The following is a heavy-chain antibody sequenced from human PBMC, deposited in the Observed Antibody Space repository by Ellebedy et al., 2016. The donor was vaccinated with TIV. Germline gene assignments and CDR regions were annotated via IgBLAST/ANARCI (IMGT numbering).Heavy chain of an antibody. D-gene: IGHD6-19*01. CDR3: ARDQWLGRAYYFDY. J-gene: IGHJ4*02. CDR1: GFTFTTYW. CDR2: IKQDGSEK. V-gene: IGHV3-7*01. Sequence: GESLKISCAASGFTFTTYWMNWVRQAPGKGLEWVANIKQDGSEKYYVDSVEGRFAISRDNAKNSMYLQMNSLRDEDTAVYYCARDQWLGRAYYFDYWGQGTLLTVSS.